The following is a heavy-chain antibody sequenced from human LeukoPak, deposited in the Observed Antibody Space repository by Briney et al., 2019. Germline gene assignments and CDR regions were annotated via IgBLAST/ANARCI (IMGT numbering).Heavy chain of an antibody. V-gene: IGHV1-2*02. D-gene: IGHD3-10*01. CDR3: ARGDYYGSGSYYKVGNWFDP. Sequence: GASVKVSCKASGYTFTGFYIHRVRQAPGQGLEWMGWINPDSGDTNYAQRFQGRVTLTRDMSISTAYMELSSLRSDDTAVFYCARGDYYGSGSYYKVGNWFDPWGQGTLVTVSS. CDR2: INPDSGDT. CDR1: GYTFTGFY. J-gene: IGHJ5*02.